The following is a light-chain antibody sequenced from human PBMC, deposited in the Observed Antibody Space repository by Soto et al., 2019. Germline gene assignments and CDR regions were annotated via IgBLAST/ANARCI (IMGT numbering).Light chain of an antibody. J-gene: IGKJ3*01. CDR2: DAS. CDR1: QSVSSY. V-gene: IGKV3-11*01. Sequence: EIVLTQSPATLSLSPGERATLSCRASQSVSSYLAWYQQKPGQAPRLLIYDASTRATGIPARFSGSGSGTDFTLTISSLEPEDFAVYYCQQRSNWPITFGHGTKVDIK. CDR3: QQRSNWPIT.